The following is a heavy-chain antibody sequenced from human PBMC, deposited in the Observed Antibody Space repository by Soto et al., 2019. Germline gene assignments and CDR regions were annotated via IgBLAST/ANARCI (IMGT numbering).Heavy chain of an antibody. V-gene: IGHV3-30*18. CDR1: GFSFGNYG. J-gene: IGHJ6*03. CDR3: AKVPYSNYAAYYYYYMDV. Sequence: GGSLRLSCEASGFSFGNYGMNWVRQAPGKGLEWVAIISYDGSNKYYADSVKGRFTISRDNSKNTLYLQMNSLRAEDTAVYYCAKVPYSNYAAYYYYYMDVWGKGTTVTVSS. D-gene: IGHD4-4*01. CDR2: ISYDGSNK.